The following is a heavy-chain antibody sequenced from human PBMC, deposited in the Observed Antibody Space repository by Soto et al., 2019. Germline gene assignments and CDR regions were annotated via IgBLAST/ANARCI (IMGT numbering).Heavy chain of an antibody. J-gene: IGHJ4*02. CDR3: ASRPWGYCSGGSCYPSRFDY. CDR2: INHSGST. D-gene: IGHD2-15*01. Sequence: SETLSLTCAVYGGSFSGYYWSWIRQPPGKGLEWIGEINHSGSTNYNPSLKSRVTISVDTSKNQFSLKLSSVTAADTAVYYCASRPWGYCSGGSCYPSRFDYWGQGTLVTVSS. CDR1: GGSFSGYY. V-gene: IGHV4-34*01.